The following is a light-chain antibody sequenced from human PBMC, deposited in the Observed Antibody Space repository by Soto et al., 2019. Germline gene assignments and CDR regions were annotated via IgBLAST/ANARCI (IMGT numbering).Light chain of an antibody. V-gene: IGKV3-15*01. CDR1: QSVRSN. CDR3: QQYNNWPPYT. Sequence: EIVMTQSPATLSVSPGERATLSCRASQSVRSNLAWFQQKPGQAPRLLIYGASTRATGIPARFRGSGSGTEFTLTVSSLQSEDFAVYYCQQYNNWPPYTFGQGTKLEI. J-gene: IGKJ2*01. CDR2: GAS.